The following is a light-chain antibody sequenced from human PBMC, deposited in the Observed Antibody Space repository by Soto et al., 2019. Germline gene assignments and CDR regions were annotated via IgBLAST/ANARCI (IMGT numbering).Light chain of an antibody. CDR2: DVS. CDR1: RSDVGDYNH. V-gene: IGLV2-11*01. CDR3: CSHAGSYTWV. Sequence: QSALTQPRSVSGSPGQSVTISCTGARSDVGDYNHVSWYQQNSGKAPKLMIYDVSKRPSGVPDRFSGSKSGNTASLTISGLQAEDEADYYCCSHAGSYTWVFGGGTQLTVL. J-gene: IGLJ3*02.